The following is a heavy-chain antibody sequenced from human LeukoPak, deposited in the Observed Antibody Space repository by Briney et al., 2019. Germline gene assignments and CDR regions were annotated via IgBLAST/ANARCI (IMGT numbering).Heavy chain of an antibody. CDR2: INPSGGST. D-gene: IGHD3-3*01. J-gene: IGHJ4*02. CDR3: ARAPSRLRFLEWLLFH. Sequence: ASVKVSCKASGYTFTSYYMHWVRQAPGQGLEWMGIINPSGGSTSYAQKFQGRVTMTRDTSTSTVYMELSSLRSEDTAVYYCARAPSRLRFLEWLLFHWDQATLVTVSS. V-gene: IGHV1-46*01. CDR1: GYTFTSYY.